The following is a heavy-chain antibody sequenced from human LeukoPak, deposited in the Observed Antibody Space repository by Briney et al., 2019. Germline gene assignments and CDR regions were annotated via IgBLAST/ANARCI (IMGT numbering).Heavy chain of an antibody. CDR3: ARRRNERYFDL. D-gene: IGHD1-1*01. V-gene: IGHV4-31*03. CDR1: GGSISSGGYY. J-gene: IGHJ2*01. CDR2: IYYSGST. Sequence: PSETLSLTCTVSGGSISSGGYYWSWIRQHPGKGLEWIGYIYYSGSTYYNPSLKSRVTISVDTSKNQFSLKLSSVTAADTAVYYCARRRNERYFDLWGRGTLVTVSS.